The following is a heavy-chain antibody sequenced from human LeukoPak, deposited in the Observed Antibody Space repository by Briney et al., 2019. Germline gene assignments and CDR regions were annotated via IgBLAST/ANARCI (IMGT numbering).Heavy chain of an antibody. CDR1: GFTFGDYA. V-gene: IGHV3-49*03. D-gene: IGHD6-19*01. Sequence: GGSLRLSCTASGFTFGDYAMSWFRQAPGKGLEWVGFIKSKAYGGTTEYAASVKGRFTISRDDSKSIAYLQMNSLKTEDTAVYYCTRSQWLVPLYYFDYWGQGTLVTVSS. CDR2: IKSKAYGGTT. J-gene: IGHJ4*02. CDR3: TRSQWLVPLYYFDY.